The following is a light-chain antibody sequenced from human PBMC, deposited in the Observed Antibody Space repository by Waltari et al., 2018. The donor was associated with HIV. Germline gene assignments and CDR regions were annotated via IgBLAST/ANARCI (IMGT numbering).Light chain of an antibody. Sequence: VLLHPPSASAAPRHIVAPSSYGHNPNLEYHTIHWYQQFPGPAPPLLIYANSHRPSGVPDRFSGSKSGTSASLAITGLQTEDEAHYYCATWDDSLRGLLFGGGTKVTVL. CDR3: ATWDDSLRGLL. J-gene: IGLJ3*02. CDR2: ANS. V-gene: IGLV1-44*01. CDR1: NPNLEYHT.